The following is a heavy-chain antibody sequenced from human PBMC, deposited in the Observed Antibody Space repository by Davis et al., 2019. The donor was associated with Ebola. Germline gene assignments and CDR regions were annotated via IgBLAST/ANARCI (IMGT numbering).Heavy chain of an antibody. Sequence: GESLKISCAASGFTFSSYSMNWVRQAPGQGLEWVSSISSSSSYIYHADSVKGRFTIPRDNAKNSLYLQMNSLRAEDTAVYYCARDDYGDPMRFYYYGMDVWGQGTTVTVSS. D-gene: IGHD4-17*01. CDR2: ISSSSSYI. CDR3: ARDDYGDPMRFYYYGMDV. CDR1: GFTFSSYS. J-gene: IGHJ6*02. V-gene: IGHV3-21*04.